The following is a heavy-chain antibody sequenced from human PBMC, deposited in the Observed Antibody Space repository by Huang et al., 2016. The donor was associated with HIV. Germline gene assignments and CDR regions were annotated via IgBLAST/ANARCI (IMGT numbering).Heavy chain of an antibody. CDR1: GYNFTTYA. J-gene: IGHJ4*02. CDR2: INTETGNP. CDR3: ARRWIQDY. V-gene: IGHV7-4-1*02. D-gene: IGHD5-18*01. Sequence: QVQLVQSGSELKKPGASVKLSCGASGYNFTTYALNWVRQAHGEGLEWMGWINTETGNPPHAQGFTGRFVFSVGTSVSTSYLQSTGLKAEDTAVYYGARRWIQDYWGQGTLVTVSS.